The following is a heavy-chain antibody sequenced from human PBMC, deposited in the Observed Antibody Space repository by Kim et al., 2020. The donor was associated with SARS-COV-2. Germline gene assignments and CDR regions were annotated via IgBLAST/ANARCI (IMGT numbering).Heavy chain of an antibody. CDR2: IWYDGSNK. Sequence: GGSLRLSCAASGFTFSSYGMHWVRQAPGKGLEWVAVIWYDGSNKYYADSVKGRFTISRDNSKNTLYLQMNSLRAEDTAVYYCARDLKYSSSRDYYYGMDVWGQGTTVTVSS. D-gene: IGHD6-6*01. V-gene: IGHV3-33*01. CDR3: ARDLKYSSSRDYYYGMDV. CDR1: GFTFSSYG. J-gene: IGHJ6*02.